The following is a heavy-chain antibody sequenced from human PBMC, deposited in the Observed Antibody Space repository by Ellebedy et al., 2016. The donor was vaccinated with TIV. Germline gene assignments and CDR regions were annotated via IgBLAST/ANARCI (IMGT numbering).Heavy chain of an antibody. J-gene: IGHJ3*02. Sequence: SETLSLTCTVSGASRTNYYYNWIRQPPGKGLEWIGYIYYSGSTNYNPSLKSRVTMSVDTSKNQFSLKMSSVTAADTAVYYCARAPLEFYDAFDIWGQGTMVTVSS. CDR3: ARAPLEFYDAFDI. CDR2: IYYSGST. V-gene: IGHV4-59*01. D-gene: IGHD3-3*02. CDR1: GASRTNYY.